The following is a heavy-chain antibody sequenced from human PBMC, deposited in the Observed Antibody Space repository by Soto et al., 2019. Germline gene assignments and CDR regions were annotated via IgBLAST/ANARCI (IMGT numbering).Heavy chain of an antibody. CDR1: GGTFSSYA. V-gene: IGHV1-69*13. D-gene: IGHD3-9*01. J-gene: IGHJ4*02. CDR3: ARVAVYFDWLLLDY. CDR2: IIPIFGTA. Sequence: SVTVSCKASGGTFSSYAISWVRLAPGQGLEWMGGIIPIFGTANYAQKFQGRVTITADESTSTAYMELSSLRSEDTAVYYCARVAVYFDWLLLDYWGQGTLVTVSS.